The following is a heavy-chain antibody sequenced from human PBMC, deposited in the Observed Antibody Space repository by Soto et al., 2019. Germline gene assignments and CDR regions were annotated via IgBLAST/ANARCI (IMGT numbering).Heavy chain of an antibody. CDR2: ISAFNGDT. Sequence: QVQLVQSGAEVKKPGASVKVSCKASGYTFISYGISWVRQAPGQGLEWMGRISAFNGDTNYAHKVQGRVTMTTDAFTSTAYMELRSLRSDDTAVYFCAREDLAVALDYWGQGTLVSVSS. CDR1: GYTFISYG. J-gene: IGHJ4*02. V-gene: IGHV1-18*01. D-gene: IGHD6-19*01. CDR3: AREDLAVALDY.